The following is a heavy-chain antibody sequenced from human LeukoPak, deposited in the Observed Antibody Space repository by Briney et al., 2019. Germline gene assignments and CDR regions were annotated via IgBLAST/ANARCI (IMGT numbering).Heavy chain of an antibody. Sequence: SETLSLTCAVYGGSFSGYYWSWIRQPPGKGLEWIGEINHSGSTNYNPSLKSRVTISVDTSKNQFSLKLSSVTAADTAVYYCARAAGSYYYAFDIWGQGTMVTVSS. V-gene: IGHV4-34*01. CDR2: INHSGST. CDR3: ARAAGSYYYAFDI. J-gene: IGHJ3*02. CDR1: GGSFSGYY. D-gene: IGHD1-26*01.